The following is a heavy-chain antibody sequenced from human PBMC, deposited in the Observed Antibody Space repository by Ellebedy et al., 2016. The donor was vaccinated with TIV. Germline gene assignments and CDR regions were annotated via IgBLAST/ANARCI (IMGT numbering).Heavy chain of an antibody. CDR3: AKELGRWLQYFDS. D-gene: IGHD5-24*01. CDR2: LLYDGNDE. CDR1: GFTFSSYG. V-gene: IGHV3-30*18. Sequence: GESLKISCVGSGFTFSSYGMHWVRQAPGKGLEWVAGLLYDGNDEYYADSVKDRFTISRDSSKSTLYLQMNSLRTEDTAVYYCAKELGRWLQYFDSWGQGTLVTVS. J-gene: IGHJ4*02.